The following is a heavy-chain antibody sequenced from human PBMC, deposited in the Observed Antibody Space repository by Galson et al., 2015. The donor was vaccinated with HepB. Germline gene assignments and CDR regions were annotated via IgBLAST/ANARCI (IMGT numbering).Heavy chain of an antibody. V-gene: IGHV1-2*06. CDR2: INPNTGAT. Sequence: SCKASGYTFTNYYIHWVRQAPGQGLQWMGRINPNTGATYYAQKFQGRVTMTSDTSISTAYMELSRLRSDGTAVYYCAKFAYSSTWFNNFFDPWGQGTLVTVSS. D-gene: IGHD6-13*01. CDR3: AKFAYSSTWFNNFFDP. CDR1: GYTFTNYY. J-gene: IGHJ5*02.